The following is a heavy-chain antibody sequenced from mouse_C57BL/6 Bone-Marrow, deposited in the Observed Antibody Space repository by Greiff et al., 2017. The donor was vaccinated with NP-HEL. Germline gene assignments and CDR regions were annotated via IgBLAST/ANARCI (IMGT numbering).Heavy chain of an antibody. CDR2: IWRGGST. CDR1: GFSLTSYG. J-gene: IGHJ1*03. D-gene: IGHD1-1*01. Sequence: QVQLKESGPGLVQPSQSLSITCTVSGFSLTSYGVHWVRQSPGKGLEWLGVIWRGGSTDYNAAFMSRLSITKDNSKSQVFFKMNSLQADDTAIYYCAKNGNYYGTMCYFDVWGTGTTVTVSS. CDR3: AKNGNYYGTMCYFDV. V-gene: IGHV2-5*01.